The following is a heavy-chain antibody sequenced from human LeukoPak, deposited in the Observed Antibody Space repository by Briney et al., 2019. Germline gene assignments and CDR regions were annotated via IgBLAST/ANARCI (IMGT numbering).Heavy chain of an antibody. CDR3: ARPYYYDSRIDP. D-gene: IGHD3-22*01. J-gene: IGHJ5*02. CDR1: GGSISSGDYY. CDR2: MYYSVST. Sequence: SETLSLTCTVSGGSISSGDYYWSWIRQPPGKGLEWIGYMYYSVSTYYNPSLKSRVTISLDTSKNQFSLKLSSVTAADTAVYYCARPYYYDSRIDPWGQGTLVTVSS. V-gene: IGHV4-30-4*01.